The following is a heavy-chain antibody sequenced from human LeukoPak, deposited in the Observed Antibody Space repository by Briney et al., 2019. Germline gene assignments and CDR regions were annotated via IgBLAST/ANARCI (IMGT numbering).Heavy chain of an antibody. V-gene: IGHV3-30*04. CDR3: ATLARENDGFDI. Sequence: GGSLRLSCAASGFTFNNYPMHWVRQAPGKGLEWVAAILKDGSKEFYVDSVKGRFTISRDNSRNTMFLQMNSLRNEDTAVYYCATLARENDGFDIWGQGTMVTVSS. CDR1: GFTFNNYP. D-gene: IGHD1-26*01. CDR2: ILKDGSKE. J-gene: IGHJ3*02.